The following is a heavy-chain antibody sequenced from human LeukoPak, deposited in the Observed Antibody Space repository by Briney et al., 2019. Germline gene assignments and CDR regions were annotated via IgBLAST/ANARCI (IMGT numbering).Heavy chain of an antibody. V-gene: IGHV4-59*01. CDR2: FYYSGST. J-gene: IGHJ4*02. CDR1: GASISSKY. CDR3: ARDGSSGWYWYYFDY. D-gene: IGHD6-19*01. Sequence: SETLSLTCTVSGASISSKYWSWIRQSPEKGLEWFGFFYYSGSTNYNPSLKSRVTISVDTSKNQFSLKLSSVTAADTAVYYCARDGSSGWYWYYFDYWGQGTLVTVSS.